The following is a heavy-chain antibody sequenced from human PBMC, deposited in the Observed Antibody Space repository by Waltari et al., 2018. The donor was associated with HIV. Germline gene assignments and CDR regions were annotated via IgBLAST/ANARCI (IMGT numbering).Heavy chain of an antibody. V-gene: IGHV3-15*01. CDR2: IKSKTDGGTT. CDR1: GFTFSKAW. D-gene: IGHD3-10*01. CDR3: TALYEFEGSGSYPGV. Sequence: EVQLVESGGGLVKPGGSLRLSCAASGFTFSKAWMSWVRQAPGKGLEWVGRIKSKTDGGTTDSAAPVKGRFTISRDDSKNTLYLQMQSLKIEDTAVYYCTALYEFEGSGSYPGVWGQGTTVTVSS. J-gene: IGHJ6*02.